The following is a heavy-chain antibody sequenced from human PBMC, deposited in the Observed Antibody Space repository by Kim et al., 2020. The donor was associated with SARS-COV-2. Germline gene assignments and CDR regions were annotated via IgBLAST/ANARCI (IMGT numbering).Heavy chain of an antibody. D-gene: IGHD3-22*01. Sequence: SETLSLTCTVSGGSISSYYWSWIRQPPGKGLEWIGYIYYSGSTNYNPSLKSRVTISVDTSKNQFSLKLSSVTAADTAVYYCARGSHDSSGYYYPYYYYYYMDVWGKGTTVTVSS. CDR1: GGSISSYY. J-gene: IGHJ6*03. CDR3: ARGSHDSSGYYYPYYYYYYMDV. V-gene: IGHV4-59*01. CDR2: IYYSGST.